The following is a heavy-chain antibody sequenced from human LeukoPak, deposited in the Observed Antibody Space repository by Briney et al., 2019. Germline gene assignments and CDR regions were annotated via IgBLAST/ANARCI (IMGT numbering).Heavy chain of an antibody. V-gene: IGHV1-18*01. CDR2: ISAYNGNT. CDR3: ARDDCSSTSCYDDY. Sequence: GESLKISCKASGYTFTSYGISWVRQAPGQGLEWMGWISAYNGNTNYAQKLQGRVTMTTDTSTSTAYMELRSLRSDDTAVYYCARDDCSSTSCYDDYWGQGTLVTVSS. CDR1: GYTFTSYG. J-gene: IGHJ4*02. D-gene: IGHD2-2*01.